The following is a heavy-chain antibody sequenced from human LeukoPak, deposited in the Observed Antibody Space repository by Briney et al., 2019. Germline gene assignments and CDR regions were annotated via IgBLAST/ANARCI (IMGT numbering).Heavy chain of an antibody. CDR2: IKQDGSEK. Sequence: GGSLRLSCAASGFTFSSYWMSWVRQAPGKGLEWVANIKQDGSEKYYVDSVEGRFTISRDNAKNSLYLQMNSLRAEDTAVYYCARDCLSYYRDYWGQGTLVTVSS. CDR1: GFTFSSYW. CDR3: ARDCLSYYRDY. V-gene: IGHV3-7*01. D-gene: IGHD3-10*01. J-gene: IGHJ4*02.